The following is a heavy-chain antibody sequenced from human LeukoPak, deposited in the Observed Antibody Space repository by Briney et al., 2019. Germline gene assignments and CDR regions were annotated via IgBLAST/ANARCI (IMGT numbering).Heavy chain of an antibody. V-gene: IGHV4-30-4*08. CDR1: GGSISSGDYY. Sequence: SETLSLTCTVSGGSISSGDYYWSWIRQPPGKGLEWIGYIYYSGSTYYNPSLKSRVTISVDTSKNQFSLKLSSVTAADTAVYYCTGGSYSRYFDNWGQGTLVTVSS. CDR2: IYYSGST. D-gene: IGHD1-26*01. J-gene: IGHJ4*02. CDR3: TGGSYSRYFDN.